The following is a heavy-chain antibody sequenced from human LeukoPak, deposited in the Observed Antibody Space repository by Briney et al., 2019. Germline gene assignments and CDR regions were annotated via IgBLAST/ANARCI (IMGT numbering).Heavy chain of an antibody. CDR2: ISAYNGNT. Sequence: ASVKVSCKASGYTFTSYGISWVRQAPGQGLEWMGWISAYNGNTNYAQKLQGRVTMTTDTSTSTAYMELRSLRSDDTAVYYCARDVLRGLYYYDSSGYYGTGAFDIWGHGTMVTVSS. D-gene: IGHD3-22*01. CDR1: GYTFTSYG. J-gene: IGHJ3*02. CDR3: ARDVLRGLYYYDSSGYYGTGAFDI. V-gene: IGHV1-18*01.